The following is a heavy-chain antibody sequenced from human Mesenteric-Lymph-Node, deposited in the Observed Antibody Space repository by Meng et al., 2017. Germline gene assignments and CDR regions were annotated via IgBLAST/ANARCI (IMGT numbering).Heavy chain of an antibody. D-gene: IGHD6-13*01. CDR2: ISSSGSTI. V-gene: IGHV3-48*03. CDR3: ARDCSSWALDGYGMDV. Sequence: GGSLRLSCAASGFTFSSYEMNWVRQAPGKGLEWVSYISSSGSTIYYADSVKGRFTISRDNAKNSLYLQMNSLRAEDTAVYYCARDCSSWALDGYGMDVWGQGTTVTVSS. CDR1: GFTFSSYE. J-gene: IGHJ6*02.